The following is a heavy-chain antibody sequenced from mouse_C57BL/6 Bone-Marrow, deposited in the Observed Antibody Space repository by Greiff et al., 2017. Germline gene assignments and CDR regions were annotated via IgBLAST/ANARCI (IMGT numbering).Heavy chain of an antibody. D-gene: IGHD1-1*01. V-gene: IGHV1-55*01. CDR2: IYPGSGST. CDR3: AFYYYGSFYFDY. CDR1: GYTFTSYW. J-gene: IGHJ2*01. Sequence: QVQLQQPGAELVKPGASVKMSCTASGYTFTSYWITWVKQRPGQGLEWIGDIYPGSGSTNYNEKFKSKATMTVDTSSSTAYMQLSSLTSEDSAVYYCAFYYYGSFYFDYWGQGTTLTVSS.